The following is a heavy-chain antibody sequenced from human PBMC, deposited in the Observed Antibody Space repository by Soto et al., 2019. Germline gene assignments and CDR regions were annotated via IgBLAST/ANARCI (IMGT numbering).Heavy chain of an antibody. D-gene: IGHD2-2*01. CDR2: TYYSGNT. J-gene: IGHJ5*02. CDR3: ARDLGFCSTTACYPWFDP. V-gene: IGHV4-59*01. CDR1: GGSISNYY. Sequence: SETLSLTCTVSGGSISNYYWSWIRQPPGKGLEWIGYTYYSGNTNYNPSLKSRVTISVDTSRNQFSLKLTSVTAADTAVYYCARDLGFCSTTACYPWFDPWGQGTLVTSPQ.